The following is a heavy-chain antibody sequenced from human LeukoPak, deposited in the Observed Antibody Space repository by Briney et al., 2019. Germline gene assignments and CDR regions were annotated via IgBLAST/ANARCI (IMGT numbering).Heavy chain of an antibody. CDR2: IKQDGSEK. V-gene: IGHV3-7*01. CDR1: GFTFSSYW. D-gene: IGHD1-26*01. Sequence: PGGSLRLSCAVSGFTFSSYWMSWVRQAPGKGLEWVANIKQDGSEKYYVDSVKGRFTISRDNAKNSLYLQMNSLRAEDTAVYYCARASGSKRVGAFDIWGQGTMVTVSS. CDR3: ARASGSKRVGAFDI. J-gene: IGHJ3*02.